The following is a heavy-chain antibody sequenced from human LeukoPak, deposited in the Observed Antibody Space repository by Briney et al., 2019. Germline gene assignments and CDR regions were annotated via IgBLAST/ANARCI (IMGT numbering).Heavy chain of an antibody. CDR1: GFTFSSYW. V-gene: IGHV3-7*03. D-gene: IGHD3-16*01. J-gene: IGHJ4*02. CDR2: IKQDGSEK. Sequence: GGSLRLSCAASGFTFSSYWMSWVRQAPGKGLEWVANIKQDGSEKYYVGSVKGRFTISRDNAKNSLYLQMNSLRAEDTAVYYCARVLGEYGDYYGYWGQGTLVTVSS. CDR3: ARVLGEYGDYYGY.